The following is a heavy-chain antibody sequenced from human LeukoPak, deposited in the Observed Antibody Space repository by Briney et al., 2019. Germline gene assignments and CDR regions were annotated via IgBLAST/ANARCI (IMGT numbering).Heavy chain of an antibody. CDR2: IYWNDDK. V-gene: IGHV2-5*01. D-gene: IGHD3-3*01. J-gene: IGHJ5*02. Sequence: ESGPTLVNPTQTLTLTCTFSGFSLSTSGVGVGWIRQPPGKALEWLALIYWNDDKRYSPSLKNRLTITKDTSKNQVVLTMTNMDPVDTATYYCAHRPRVTIFGVVKFDPWGQGTLVTVSS. CDR3: AHRPRVTIFGVVKFDP. CDR1: GFSLSTSGVG.